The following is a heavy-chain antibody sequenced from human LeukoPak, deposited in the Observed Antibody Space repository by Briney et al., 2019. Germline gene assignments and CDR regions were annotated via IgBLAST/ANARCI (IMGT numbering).Heavy chain of an antibody. V-gene: IGHV4-59*08. D-gene: IGHD2-8*02. CDR2: ISDIGSI. CDR1: GGSISSYY. J-gene: IGHJ4*02. Sequence: PSETLSLTCAVYGGSISSYYWSWIRQPPGKGLEWIAYISDIGSIYYNPSLKSRVTISLDTSKNQFSLKPSSVTAADTAVYYCAGHHPRNTVDFWGQGTLVTVSS. CDR3: AGHHPRNTVDF.